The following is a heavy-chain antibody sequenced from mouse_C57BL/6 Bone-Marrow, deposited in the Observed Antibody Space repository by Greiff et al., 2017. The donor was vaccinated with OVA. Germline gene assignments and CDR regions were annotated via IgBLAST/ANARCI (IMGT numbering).Heavy chain of an antibody. V-gene: IGHV1-75*01. CDR3: ARDWHYGGWFAY. CDR1: GYTFTDYY. D-gene: IGHD1-1*01. CDR2: IFPGSGST. J-gene: IGHJ3*01. Sequence: QLKESGPELVKPGASVKISCKASGYTFTDYYINWVKQRPGQGLEWIGWIFPGSGSTYYNEKFKGKATLTVDKSSSTAYMLLSSLTSEDSAVYFCARDWHYGGWFAYWGQGTLVTVSA.